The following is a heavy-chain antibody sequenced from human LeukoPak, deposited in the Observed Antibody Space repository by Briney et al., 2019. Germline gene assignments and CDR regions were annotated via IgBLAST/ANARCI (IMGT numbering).Heavy chain of an antibody. V-gene: IGHV5-51*01. CDR2: IYPADSDT. CDR1: GYSFTTYW. Sequence: GESLKISCKGSGYSFTTYWSSWVRQMPGKGLEWMGIIYPADSDTKYSPSFQGQVTISVDKSSNTAYLKWSSLQASDTAMYYCARSYDSSGYYVGLDYWGRGTLVTVSS. J-gene: IGHJ4*02. CDR3: ARSYDSSGYYVGLDY. D-gene: IGHD3-22*01.